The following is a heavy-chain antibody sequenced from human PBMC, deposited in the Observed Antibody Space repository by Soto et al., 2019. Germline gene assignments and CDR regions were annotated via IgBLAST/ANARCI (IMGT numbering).Heavy chain of an antibody. V-gene: IGHV3-7*05. D-gene: IGHD5-18*01. CDR1: GFTFRTYW. CDR2: INVDGSEK. J-gene: IGHJ6*02. CDR3: ARDGSNFWYSYDHHGMDV. Sequence: EVQLVESGGGLVQPGGSLRLACAASGFTFRTYWLSWVRQVPGKGLEWVANINVDGSEKYYVDSVKGRFTISRDNARNSLYLQLSSLRAEDTALYYCARDGSNFWYSYDHHGMDVWGQGTTVTVSS.